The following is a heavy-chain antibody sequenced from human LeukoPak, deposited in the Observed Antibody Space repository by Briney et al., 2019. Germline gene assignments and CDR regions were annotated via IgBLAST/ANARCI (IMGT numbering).Heavy chain of an antibody. CDR1: GYTFSSYG. CDR3: ARSPSNFWSGYPYYFDY. J-gene: IGHJ4*02. Sequence: GGSVKVSCKASGYTFSSYGISWVGQAPGQRREWMGWISAYNGNTNYAQKFQGRVTMTRDTSTSTVYMELSSLRSEDTAVYYCARSPSNFWSGYPYYFDYWGQGTLVTVSS. V-gene: IGHV1-18*01. CDR2: ISAYNGNT. D-gene: IGHD3-3*01.